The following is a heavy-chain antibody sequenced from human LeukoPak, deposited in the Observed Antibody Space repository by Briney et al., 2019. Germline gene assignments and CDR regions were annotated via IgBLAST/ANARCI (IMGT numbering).Heavy chain of an antibody. Sequence: GGSLRLSCAASGFPFSNYAMSWVRQAPGKGLEWVSAISGSGGATCYTDSVKGRFTISRDNSKNTLYLQMNNLRADDTAVYYCARDVRIVGATSFDYWGQGTLVTVSS. V-gene: IGHV3-23*01. CDR3: ARDVRIVGATSFDY. D-gene: IGHD1-26*01. CDR1: GFPFSNYA. CDR2: ISGSGGAT. J-gene: IGHJ4*02.